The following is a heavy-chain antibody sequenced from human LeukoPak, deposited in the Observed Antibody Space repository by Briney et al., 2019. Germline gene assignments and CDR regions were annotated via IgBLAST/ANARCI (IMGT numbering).Heavy chain of an antibody. Sequence: ASVKVSCKASGYTFTSYDINWVRRATGQGLEWMGWRNPNSGNTGYAQKFQGRVTMTRNTSISTAYMELSSLRSEDTAVYYCARGLDRIAAAGSSDYWGQGTLVTVSS. CDR1: GYTFTSYD. D-gene: IGHD6-13*01. CDR3: ARGLDRIAAAGSSDY. CDR2: RNPNSGNT. J-gene: IGHJ4*02. V-gene: IGHV1-8*01.